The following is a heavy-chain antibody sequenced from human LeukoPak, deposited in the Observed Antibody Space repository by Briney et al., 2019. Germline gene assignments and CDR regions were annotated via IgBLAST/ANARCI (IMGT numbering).Heavy chain of an antibody. CDR3: ARDFDSSGSNWFDP. D-gene: IGHD3-22*01. Sequence: SETLSLTCTVSGGSISSYYWSWIRQPPGKGLEWIGYIYYSGSTNYNPSLKSRVTISVDTSKNQLSLKLSSVTAADTAVYYCARDFDSSGSNWFDPWGQGTLVTVSS. CDR1: GGSISSYY. V-gene: IGHV4-59*01. CDR2: IYYSGST. J-gene: IGHJ5*02.